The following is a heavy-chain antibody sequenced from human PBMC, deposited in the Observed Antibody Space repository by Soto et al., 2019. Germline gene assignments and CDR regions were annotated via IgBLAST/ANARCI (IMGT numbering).Heavy chain of an antibody. D-gene: IGHD2-15*01. CDR2: ISYDGSNK. CDR3: AKDEDCSGGSCYSEGFDP. V-gene: IGHV3-30*18. Sequence: QVQLVESGGGVVQPGRSLRLSCAASGFTFSSYGMHWVRQAPGKGLEWVAVISYDGSNKYYADSVKGRFTISRDNYKNSLYLQMNSLRAEDTAVYYCAKDEDCSGGSCYSEGFDPWGQGTLVTVSS. CDR1: GFTFSSYG. J-gene: IGHJ5*02.